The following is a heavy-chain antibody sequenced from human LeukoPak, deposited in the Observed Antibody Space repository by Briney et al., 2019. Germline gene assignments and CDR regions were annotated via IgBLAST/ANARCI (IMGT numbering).Heavy chain of an antibody. D-gene: IGHD3-22*01. J-gene: IGHJ1*01. V-gene: IGHV3-7*01. CDR1: GFTFSGYW. CDR3: ARDPLPYDSSGYYLGYFQH. Sequence: GGSLRLSCAASGFTFSGYWMSWVRQAPGKGLEWVANIKQDGSEKYYVDSVKGRFTISRDNAKNSLYLQMNSLRAEDTAVYYCARDPLPYDSSGYYLGYFQHWGQGTLVTVSS. CDR2: IKQDGSEK.